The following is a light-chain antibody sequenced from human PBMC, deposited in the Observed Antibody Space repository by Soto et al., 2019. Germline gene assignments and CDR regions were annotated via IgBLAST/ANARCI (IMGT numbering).Light chain of an antibody. V-gene: IGKV3-20*01. Sequence: EIVLTQSPGTLSLSPGERATLSCRASQSVSNNYLAWYQQKPGQAPRLLIYGASNRATGTPDRFSGSGSGTDFTLTISDVQPEDFAVYYCHQRQSWPRTFGQGTKVDIK. CDR1: QSVSNNY. J-gene: IGKJ1*01. CDR2: GAS. CDR3: HQRQSWPRT.